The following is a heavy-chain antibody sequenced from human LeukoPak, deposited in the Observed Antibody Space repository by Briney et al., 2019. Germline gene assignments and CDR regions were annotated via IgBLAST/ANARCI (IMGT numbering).Heavy chain of an antibody. CDR3: AKEGTPTYYYDSSGYYSY. V-gene: IGHV3-23*01. J-gene: IGHJ4*02. D-gene: IGHD3-22*01. CDR2: ISGSGGST. CDR1: GFTFSSYA. Sequence: GGSLRLSCAASGFTFSSYAMSWVRQAPGKGLEWVSAISGSGGSTYYADSVKGRFTISRDNSKNTLYLQMNSLRAEDTAVYYCAKEGTPTYYYDSSGYYSYWGQGTLVTVSS.